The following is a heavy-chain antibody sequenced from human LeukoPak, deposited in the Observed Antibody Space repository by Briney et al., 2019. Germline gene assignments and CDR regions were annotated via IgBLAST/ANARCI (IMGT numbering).Heavy chain of an antibody. CDR1: GNYW. CDR3: VSFYETF. CDR2: SNSDGSWT. V-gene: IGHV3-74*01. Sequence: GGSLRLSCAASGNYWMHWVRQVPGKGLVWVSHSNSDGSWTSYADSVKGRFTISKDNAKNTVYLQMNSLRAEDTAVYYCVSFYETFWGRGTLVTVSS. D-gene: IGHD2/OR15-2a*01. J-gene: IGHJ4*02.